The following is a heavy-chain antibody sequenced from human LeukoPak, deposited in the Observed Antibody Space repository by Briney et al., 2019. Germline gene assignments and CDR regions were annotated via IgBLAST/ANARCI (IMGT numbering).Heavy chain of an antibody. D-gene: IGHD2-15*01. CDR2: IQYDGSKK. CDR1: GFTFSSYG. J-gene: IGHJ4*02. V-gene: IGHV3-30*02. Sequence: PGGSLRLSCAASGFTFSSYGMHWVRQAPGKGLEWVAFIQYDGSKKYYADSVKGRFTISRDNSKNTLFLQMNSLRTEDTAVYYCAKDGLLYPFPHYFDYWGQKTLVTVSS. CDR3: AKDGLLYPFPHYFDY.